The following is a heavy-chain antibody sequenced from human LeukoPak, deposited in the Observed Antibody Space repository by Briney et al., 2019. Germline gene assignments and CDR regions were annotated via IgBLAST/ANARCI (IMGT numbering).Heavy chain of an antibody. J-gene: IGHJ4*02. Sequence: VSVKVSCKTSGYTFTGHFMNWVRQAPEQGLEWMGWIKPKSGATAYAQRFQGRVTMTRDTAINTAYLEVSGLTPDDTAVYYCARVREWEEISGAIPDYFDYWGQGTLITVSS. V-gene: IGHV1-2*02. CDR2: IKPKSGAT. CDR1: GYTFTGHF. CDR3: ARVREWEEISGAIPDYFDY. D-gene: IGHD3-3*01.